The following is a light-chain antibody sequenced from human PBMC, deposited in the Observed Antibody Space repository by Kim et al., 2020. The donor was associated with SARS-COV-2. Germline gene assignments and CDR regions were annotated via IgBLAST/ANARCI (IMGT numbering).Light chain of an antibody. Sequence: QLVLTQSPSASASLGTSVKLTCTLSSGHSNYAIAWHQQLPEKGPRYLMKINSDGSYTKADGIPDRFSGSSSGAERYLFISSLQSDDEAAYYCQTWNSAIRVFGGGTQLTVL. J-gene: IGLJ3*02. CDR3: QTWNSAIRV. CDR1: SGHSNYA. CDR2: INSDGSY. V-gene: IGLV4-69*01.